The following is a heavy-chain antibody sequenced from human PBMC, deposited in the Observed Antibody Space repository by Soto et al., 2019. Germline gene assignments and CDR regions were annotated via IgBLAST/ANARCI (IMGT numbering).Heavy chain of an antibody. D-gene: IGHD6-19*01. Sequence: EVQLLESGGGLVQPGGSLRLSCAASGFTFSSYAMSWVRQAPGKGLEWVSAISGSGGSTYYADSVKGRFTISRDNSKNTRYLQMNSLRAEDTAVYYCAKRGSSGWFGDYWGQGTLVTVSS. CDR1: GFTFSSYA. J-gene: IGHJ4*02. CDR3: AKRGSSGWFGDY. CDR2: ISGSGGST. V-gene: IGHV3-23*01.